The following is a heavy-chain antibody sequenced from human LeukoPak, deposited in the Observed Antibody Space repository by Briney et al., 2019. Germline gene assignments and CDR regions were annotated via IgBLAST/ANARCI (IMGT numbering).Heavy chain of an antibody. CDR1: GFTFSDSA. CDR3: TRDSGTYNWFDP. Sequence: GGSLKLSCVASGFTFSDSAIHWVRQSFGKGLEWIGHMDKETNLYATALAASVKGRFTVSRDDSKNTAYLHMNSLKTEDTALYYCTRDSGTYNWFDPWGQGTLVTVSS. D-gene: IGHD1-26*01. V-gene: IGHV3-73*01. J-gene: IGHJ5*02. CDR2: MDKETNLYAT.